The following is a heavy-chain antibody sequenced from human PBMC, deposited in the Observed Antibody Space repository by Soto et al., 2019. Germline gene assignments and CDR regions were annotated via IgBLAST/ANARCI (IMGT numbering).Heavy chain of an antibody. CDR1: GGTFSSDA. J-gene: IGHJ6*02. V-gene: IGHV1-69*01. CDR3: ARSQGSSTSLEIYYYYYYGMDV. Sequence: QVQLVQSGAEVKKPGSSVKVSCKASGGTFSSDAISWVRQAPGQGLEWMGGIIPISGTANYAQKFQGRVTITADESTSTAYMELSSLRSEDTAVYYCARSQGSSTSLEIYYYYYYGMDVWGQGNTVTVSS. CDR2: IIPISGTA. D-gene: IGHD2-2*01.